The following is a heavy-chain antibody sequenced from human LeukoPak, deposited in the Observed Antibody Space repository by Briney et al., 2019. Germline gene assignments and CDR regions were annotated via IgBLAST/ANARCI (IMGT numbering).Heavy chain of an antibody. CDR2: INTGGSIT. V-gene: IGHV3-74*01. D-gene: IGHD3-16*02. CDR3: ISSSPTFDY. J-gene: IGHJ4*02. Sequence: GGSLRLSCAASGFTFDDYAMHWVRHAPGKGLVWVSRINTGGSITSYADSVKGRFTISRDNAKNTLYLQMNSLRAEDTAVYYCISSSPTFDYWGQGTLVTVSS. CDR1: GFTFDDYA.